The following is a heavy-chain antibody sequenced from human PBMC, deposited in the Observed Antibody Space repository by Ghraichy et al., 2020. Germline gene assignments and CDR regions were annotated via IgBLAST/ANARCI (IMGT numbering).Heavy chain of an antibody. V-gene: IGHV4-39*01. D-gene: IGHD3-16*01. CDR2: IYYRGNT. J-gene: IGHJ4*02. Sequence: SETLSLTCTVSGGSISSSSYFWGWIRQPPGKGLEWIGSIYYRGNTYYNPPLKSRVTISIDMSKNQFSLKLNSVTAADTAVYYCARISPSFGGVTRARVFTEFDYWGQGTLVTVSS. CDR1: GGSISSSSYF. CDR3: ARISPSFGGVTRARVFTEFDY.